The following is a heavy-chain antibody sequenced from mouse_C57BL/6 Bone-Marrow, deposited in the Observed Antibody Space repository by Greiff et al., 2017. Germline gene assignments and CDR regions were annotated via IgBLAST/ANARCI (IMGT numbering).Heavy chain of an antibody. D-gene: IGHD2-1*01. J-gene: IGHJ3*01. CDR1: GFTFSDFY. CDR2: SRNKANDYTT. V-gene: IGHV7-1*01. CDR3: ARDNYGIGFAY. Sequence: EVKVVESGGGLVQSGRSLRLSCATSGFTFSDFYMEWVRQAPGKGLEWIAASRNKANDYTTEYSASVKGRFLVSRDTSQSILYLQMNALRAEDTAIYYCARDNYGIGFAYWGQGTLVTVSA.